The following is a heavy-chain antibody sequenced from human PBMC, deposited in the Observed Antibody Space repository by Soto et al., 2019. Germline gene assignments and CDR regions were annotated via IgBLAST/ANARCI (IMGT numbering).Heavy chain of an antibody. CDR1: GGSISSSSYY. CDR2: IYYSGST. J-gene: IGHJ4*02. V-gene: IGHV4-39*01. Sequence: PSETLSLTCTVSGGSISSSSYYWGWIRQPPGKGLEWIGSIYYSGSTYYNPSLKSRVTISVDTSKNQFSLKLSSVTAADTAVYYCAGYSGYSSGRYSNGYYFDYWGQGTLVTVSS. CDR3: AGYSGYSSGRYSNGYYFDY. D-gene: IGHD6-19*01.